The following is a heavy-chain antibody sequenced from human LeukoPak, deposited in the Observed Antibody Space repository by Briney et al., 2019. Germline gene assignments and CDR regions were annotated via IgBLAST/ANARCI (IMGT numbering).Heavy chain of an antibody. J-gene: IGHJ4*02. V-gene: IGHV3-30*02. CDR2: IRYDGSNK. Sequence: GGSLRLSCAASGFAASGFTSSTFGMHWVRQAPGKGLEWVAFIRYDGSNKYYADSVKGRFTISRDDSKNTLYLQMNSLRAEDTAAYYCAKGYYFDILSGYSSLDSWGQGTLVTVSS. CDR3: AKGYYFDILSGYSSLDS. CDR1: GFTSSTFG. D-gene: IGHD3-9*01.